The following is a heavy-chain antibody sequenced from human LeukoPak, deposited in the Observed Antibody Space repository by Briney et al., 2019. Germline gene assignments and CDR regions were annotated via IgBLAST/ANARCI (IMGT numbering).Heavy chain of an antibody. CDR1: GFTFSSYW. Sequence: GGSVRLSCSLSGFTFSSYWMGGVRQAPGKGLAWVANITQDGSSKYYEDSVKGRFTISRDNAKNSLYLQMNSPRAEDTAVYYCAELGITMIGGVWGKGTTVTISS. D-gene: IGHD3-10*02. J-gene: IGHJ6*04. CDR2: ITQDGSSK. V-gene: IGHV3-7*01. CDR3: AELGITMIGGV.